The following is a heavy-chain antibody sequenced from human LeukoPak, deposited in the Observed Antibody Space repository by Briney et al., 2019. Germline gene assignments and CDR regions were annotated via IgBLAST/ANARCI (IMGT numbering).Heavy chain of an antibody. D-gene: IGHD1-14*01. V-gene: IGHV3-21*01. CDR2: IGSSSSSI. CDR1: GFTLSSYA. J-gene: IGHJ3*02. Sequence: PGGSLRLSCAASGFTLSSYAMNWVRQAPGKGLEWVSSIGSSSSSIYYADPVKGRFTISRDTAKNSLYLQVNSLRAEDTAVYYCARETAEAFDIWGQGTMVTVSS. CDR3: ARETAEAFDI.